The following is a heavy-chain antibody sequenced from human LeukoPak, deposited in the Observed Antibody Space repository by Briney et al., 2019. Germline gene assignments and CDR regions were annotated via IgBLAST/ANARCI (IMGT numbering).Heavy chain of an antibody. V-gene: IGHV5-51*01. Sequence: GESLKISCKGSGYSSTSYWIGWVRQMPGKGLEWMGIIYPGDSDTRYSPSFQGQVTISADKSISTAYLQWSSLKASDTAMYYCARHQQLTYYYGSGSYSNWFDPWGQGTLVTVSS. CDR3: ARHQQLTYYYGSGSYSNWFDP. CDR1: GYSSTSYW. CDR2: IYPGDSDT. J-gene: IGHJ5*02. D-gene: IGHD3-10*01.